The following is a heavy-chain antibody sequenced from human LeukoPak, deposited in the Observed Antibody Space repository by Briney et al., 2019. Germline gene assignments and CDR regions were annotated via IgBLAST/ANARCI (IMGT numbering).Heavy chain of an antibody. Sequence: SETLSLTCTVSGGSISSSSYYWGWIRQPPGKGLEWIGSIYYSGSTYYNPSLKSRVTISVDTSKNQFSLKLSSVTAADTAVYYCARGYCSGGSCYSRTGLFDPWGQGTLVTVSS. J-gene: IGHJ5*02. CDR3: ARGYCSGGSCYSRTGLFDP. CDR2: IYYSGST. V-gene: IGHV4-39*07. D-gene: IGHD2-15*01. CDR1: GGSISSSSYY.